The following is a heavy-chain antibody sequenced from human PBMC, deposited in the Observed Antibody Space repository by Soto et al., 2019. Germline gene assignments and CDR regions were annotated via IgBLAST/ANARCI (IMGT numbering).Heavy chain of an antibody. CDR3: ARDRSIFGVVTNPYNCYAP. CDR2: ISAYNGNT. CDR1: GYTFTSYG. Sequence: QVQLVQSGAEVKKPGASVKVSCKASGYTFTSYGISWVRQAPGQGLEWMGWISAYNGNTNYAQKQQGRVNMTTYTSTSTAYMELRSLRSDDTAVYYCARDRSIFGVVTNPYNCYAPWGQGTLVTVSS. D-gene: IGHD3-3*01. V-gene: IGHV1-18*01. J-gene: IGHJ5*02.